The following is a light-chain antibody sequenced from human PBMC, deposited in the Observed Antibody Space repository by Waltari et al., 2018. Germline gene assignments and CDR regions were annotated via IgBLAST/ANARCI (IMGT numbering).Light chain of an antibody. Sequence: DIVMTQSPDSLAVSLGERATINCKSSQRVLYSSHNKDYLAGYQQKPGKPPKLHIYWASTRESGVPDRFSGSGSGTDFTLTISSLQAEDVAVYYCQQYYSTPLTFGGGTKVEIK. CDR2: WAS. CDR3: QQYYSTPLT. CDR1: QRVLYSSHNKDY. J-gene: IGKJ4*01. V-gene: IGKV4-1*01.